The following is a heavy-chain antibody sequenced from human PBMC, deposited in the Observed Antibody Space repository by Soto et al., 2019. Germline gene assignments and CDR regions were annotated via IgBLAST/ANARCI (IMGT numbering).Heavy chain of an antibody. J-gene: IGHJ6*03. D-gene: IGHD1-26*01. CDR1: GFTFSSYS. V-gene: IGHV3-21*01. Sequence: GGSLSLSCAASGFTFSSYSMNWVRQAPEKGLEWVSSISSSSSYIYYADSVKGRFTISRDNAKNSLYLQMNSLRAEDTAVYYCARGELQSDYYYYMDVWGKGTTVTVSS. CDR3: ARGELQSDYYYYMDV. CDR2: ISSSSSYI.